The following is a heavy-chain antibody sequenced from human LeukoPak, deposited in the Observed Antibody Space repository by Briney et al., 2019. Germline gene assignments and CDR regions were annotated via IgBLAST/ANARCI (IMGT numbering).Heavy chain of an antibody. CDR1: GYTFTSYG. J-gene: IGHJ6*02. CDR3: ARVSDCCWYSSGWSAYYYGMDV. D-gene: IGHD6-19*01. V-gene: IGHV1-18*01. CDR2: ISAYNGNT. Sequence: ASVKVSCKASGYTFTSYGISWVRQAPGQGLEWMGWISAYNGNTNYAQKLQGRVTMTTDTSTSTAYMEPRSLRSDDTAVYYCARVSDCCWYSSGWSAYYYGMDVWGQGTTVTVSS.